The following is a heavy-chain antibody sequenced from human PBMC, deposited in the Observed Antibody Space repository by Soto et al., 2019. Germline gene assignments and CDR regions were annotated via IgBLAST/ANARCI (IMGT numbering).Heavy chain of an antibody. CDR1: GGSISSGDYY. CDR2: IYYSGST. Sequence: QVQLQESGPGLVKPSQTLSLTCTVSGGSISSGDYYWSWIRQPPGKGLEWIGYIYYSGSTYYNPSLKSRVXXSXDXXKNQFSRKLSSVTAADTAVYYCAREVNYDSKGFDYWGQGTLVAVSS. CDR3: AREVNYDSKGFDY. D-gene: IGHD3-22*01. J-gene: IGHJ4*02. V-gene: IGHV4-30-4*01.